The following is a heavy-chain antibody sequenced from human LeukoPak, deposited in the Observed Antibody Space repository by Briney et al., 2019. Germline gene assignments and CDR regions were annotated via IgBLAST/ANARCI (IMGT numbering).Heavy chain of an antibody. Sequence: GGSLKLSCTASGFTFSTHWMTWVRQPPGKGLEWVANIKEDGSVKYYVDSVKGRFTISRDNTKNALYLQMNSLRADDTAVYFCARDSTWQLDYWGQGTLITVSS. V-gene: IGHV3-7*03. D-gene: IGHD5-12*01. CDR2: IKEDGSVK. CDR3: ARDSTWQLDY. CDR1: GFTFSTHW. J-gene: IGHJ4*02.